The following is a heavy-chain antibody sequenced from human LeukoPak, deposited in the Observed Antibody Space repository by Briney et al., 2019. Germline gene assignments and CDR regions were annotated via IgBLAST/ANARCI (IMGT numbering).Heavy chain of an antibody. J-gene: IGHJ4*02. Sequence: GGSLRLSCTASGFTFGDYAMSWVRQAPGKGLEWVGFIRSKAYGGTTEYAASVKGRFTISRDDPKSIPYLQMNSLKTEDTAVYYCIRRPSRGDFFDYWGQGTLVTVSS. D-gene: IGHD3-16*01. CDR2: IRSKAYGGTT. CDR1: GFTFGDYA. V-gene: IGHV3-49*04. CDR3: IRRPSRGDFFDY.